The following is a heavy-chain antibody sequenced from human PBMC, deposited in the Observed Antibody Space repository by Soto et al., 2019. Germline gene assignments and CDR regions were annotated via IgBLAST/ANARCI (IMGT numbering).Heavy chain of an antibody. CDR2: ISDSGHYI. Sequence: GAPLRLSRAASGFTFSADGLNWVRQAPGKGLEWLSSISDSGHYIYYADSVKGRLTISRDNAKNSLFVQMNSLRGEDTAVYYCARSGLALTYSGSLLFDPWGEGTLVNVS. V-gene: IGHV3-21*01. D-gene: IGHD3-22*01. J-gene: IGHJ5*02. CDR3: ARSGLALTYSGSLLFDP. CDR1: GFTFSADG.